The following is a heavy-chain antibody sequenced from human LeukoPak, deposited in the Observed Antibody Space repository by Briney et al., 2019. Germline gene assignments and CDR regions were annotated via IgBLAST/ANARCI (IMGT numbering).Heavy chain of an antibody. Sequence: ASVKVSCKASGYTFTGYYMHWLRQAPGQGLEWMGWINPNSGGTDYAQKFQGRVTMTRDTSITTASMELSRLRSDDTAVYYGAGGTGEGYTYGRYYFDYWGQGTLVTVSS. J-gene: IGHJ4*02. V-gene: IGHV1-2*02. CDR1: GYTFTGYY. CDR3: AGGTGEGYTYGRYYFDY. D-gene: IGHD5-18*01. CDR2: INPNSGGT.